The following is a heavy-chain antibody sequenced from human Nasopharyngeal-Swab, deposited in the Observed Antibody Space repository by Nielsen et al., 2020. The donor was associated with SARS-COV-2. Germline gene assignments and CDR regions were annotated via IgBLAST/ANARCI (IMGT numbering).Heavy chain of an antibody. V-gene: IGHV3-7*01. CDR3: ARDDIGYCTNGVGRAVGRYGMDV. CDR2: IKQDGSEK. CDR1: GFTFSSYW. J-gene: IGHJ6*02. Sequence: GESLKISCAASGFTFSSYWMSWVRPAPGKGLEWVANIKQDGSEKYYVDSVKGRFTISRDNAKNSLYLQMNSLRAEDTAVYYCARDDIGYCTNGVGRAVGRYGMDVWGQGTTVTVSS. D-gene: IGHD2-8*01.